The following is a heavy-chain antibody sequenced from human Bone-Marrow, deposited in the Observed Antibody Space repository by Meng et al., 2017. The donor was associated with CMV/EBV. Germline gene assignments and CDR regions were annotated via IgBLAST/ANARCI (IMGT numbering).Heavy chain of an antibody. CDR1: GGAISSSSYY. CDR3: ASPSPKYNWFDP. Sequence: VSGGAISSSSYYWGWIRQPPGQGLAWIGIIYYSGSTYYNPSLKSRVTISVDTSKNQFSLKLSSVTAADTAVYYCASPSPKYNWFDPWGQGTLVTVSS. V-gene: IGHV4-39*07. CDR2: IYYSGST. J-gene: IGHJ5*02.